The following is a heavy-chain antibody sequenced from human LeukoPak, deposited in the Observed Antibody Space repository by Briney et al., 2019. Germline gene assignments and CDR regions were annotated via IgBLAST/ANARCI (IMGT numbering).Heavy chain of an antibody. D-gene: IGHD5-12*01. CDR1: GFTVSSNY. Sequence: GGSLRLSCAASGFTVSSNYMSWVHQAPGKGLEWVSVIYSGGSTYYADSVKGRFTISRDNSKNTLYLQMNSLRAEDTAVYYCARDSGFQRGLDYWGQGTLVTVSS. CDR2: IYSGGST. CDR3: ARDSGFQRGLDY. V-gene: IGHV3-53*01. J-gene: IGHJ4*02.